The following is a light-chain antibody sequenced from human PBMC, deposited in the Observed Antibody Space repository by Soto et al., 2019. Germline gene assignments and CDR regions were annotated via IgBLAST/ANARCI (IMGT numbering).Light chain of an antibody. V-gene: IGKV1-5*03. CDR3: QQYNTYSPPWA. Sequence: DIQMTQPPSTQSASIGDRVTITCRSSQSISDRLAWYQQKPGKAPKLLMYKASTLESGVPSRFSGSGSGTEFTLTISSLQPDDFATYFCQQYNTYSPPWAFGQGTKVDI. CDR1: QSISDR. CDR2: KAS. J-gene: IGKJ1*01.